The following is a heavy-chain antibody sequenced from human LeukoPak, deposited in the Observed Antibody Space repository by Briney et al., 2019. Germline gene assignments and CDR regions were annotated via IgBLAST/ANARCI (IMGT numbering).Heavy chain of an antibody. CDR3: VKKYGSGSYLGGGYFDY. J-gene: IGHJ4*02. CDR1: GFTSTSYA. V-gene: IGHV3-64D*06. D-gene: IGHD3-10*01. Sequence: GRSLCPSCLASGFTSTSYAVHCVSPLAGGGMEYVSATLTIGGRTKYADSVKGRFTISRDNSKNTLYLKMSSLRAEDTAVYYCVKKYGSGSYLGGGYFDYWGQGTLVTVSS. CDR2: TLTIGGRT.